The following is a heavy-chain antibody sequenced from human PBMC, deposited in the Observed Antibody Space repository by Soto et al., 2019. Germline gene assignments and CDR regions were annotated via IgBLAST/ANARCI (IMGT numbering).Heavy chain of an antibody. V-gene: IGHV3-21*01. D-gene: IGHD6-6*01. J-gene: IGHJ6*03. CDR1: GVTFSSFS. CDR2: ILSSGGSI. CDR3: VRDSGEQLRRRSFHYYHLDG. Sequence: ESGGGLVKPGGSLRLSCAASGVTFSSFSFNWVRQAPGKGLEWVSFILSSGGSIYYADSVKGRFTISRDNAKNSLYLQMNSLKDEDTAVYYCVRDSGEQLRRRSFHYYHLDGRGKGTPGNVPS.